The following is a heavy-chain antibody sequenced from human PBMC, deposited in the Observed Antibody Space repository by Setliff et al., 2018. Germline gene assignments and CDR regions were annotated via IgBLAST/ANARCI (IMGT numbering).Heavy chain of an antibody. CDR2: IYTDNGNT. CDR1: GYTFSANA. J-gene: IGHJ4*02. Sequence: ASVKVSCKASGYTFSANAIHWVRQAPGQRLEWMGFIYTDNGNTKYSKNFQDRVAITRDTSASTAYMELSSLTSEDTAVYFCAREGGDGDSSGYYPPLDYWGQGTLVTVSS. D-gene: IGHD3-22*01. V-gene: IGHV1-3*04. CDR3: AREGGDGDSSGYYPPLDY.